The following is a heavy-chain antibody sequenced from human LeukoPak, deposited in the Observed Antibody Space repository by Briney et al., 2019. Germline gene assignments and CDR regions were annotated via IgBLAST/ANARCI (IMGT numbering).Heavy chain of an antibody. Sequence: PGGSLRLSCAASGFTFSSNYRSWVRQAPGKGLEWFSIIYSAGSTYYADSVKGRFTISRDNSKITLYLQMNSLSAEDTAVYYCARGVDTAMVFDYWGQGTLVTVSS. D-gene: IGHD5-18*01. J-gene: IGHJ4*02. CDR1: GFTFSSNY. CDR3: ARGVDTAMVFDY. CDR2: IYSAGST. V-gene: IGHV3-66*02.